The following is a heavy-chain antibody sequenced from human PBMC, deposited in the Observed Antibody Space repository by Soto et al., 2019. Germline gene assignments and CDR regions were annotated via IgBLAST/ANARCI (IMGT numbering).Heavy chain of an antibody. CDR2: IYPGDSDI. J-gene: IGHJ6*02. CDR1: GYSFTSDW. D-gene: IGHD5-18*01. Sequence: PGESLKISCKGSGYSFTSDWIGWVRQMPGKGLEWMGIIYPGDSDIRYSPSFQGQVSILADKSINTAYLQWTSLKASDTAMYYCARRDTTWGLDVWGQGTTVTVSS. V-gene: IGHV5-51*01. CDR3: ARRDTTWGLDV.